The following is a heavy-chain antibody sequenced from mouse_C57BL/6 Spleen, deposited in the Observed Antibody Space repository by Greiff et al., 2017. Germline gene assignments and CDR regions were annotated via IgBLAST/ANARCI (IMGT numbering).Heavy chain of an antibody. D-gene: IGHD1-1*01. Sequence: QVQLQQPGAELVMPGASVKLSCKASGYTFTSYWMHWVKQRPGQGLEWIGEIDPSDSYTNYNQKFKGKSTLTVDKSSSTAYMQLSSLTSEDSAVLYCARIPPYYYGSGGYFDVWGTGTTVTVSS. CDR2: IDPSDSYT. J-gene: IGHJ1*03. CDR1: GYTFTSYW. CDR3: ARIPPYYYGSGGYFDV. V-gene: IGHV1-69*01.